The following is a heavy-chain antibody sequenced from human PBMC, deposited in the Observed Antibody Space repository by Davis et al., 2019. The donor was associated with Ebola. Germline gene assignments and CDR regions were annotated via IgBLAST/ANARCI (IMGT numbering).Heavy chain of an antibody. CDR2: IRYDASIQ. CDR3: AKALPVTNYYYYGMDV. J-gene: IGHJ6*02. D-gene: IGHD1-14*01. Sequence: GGSLRLSCAASGFTFSGYGMHWVRQAPGKGLEWVTYIRYDASIQYYADPVKGRFTISRDNSKNTLYLQMNSLRAEDTAVYYCAKALPVTNYYYYGMDVWGQGTTVTVSS. V-gene: IGHV3-30*02. CDR1: GFTFSGYG.